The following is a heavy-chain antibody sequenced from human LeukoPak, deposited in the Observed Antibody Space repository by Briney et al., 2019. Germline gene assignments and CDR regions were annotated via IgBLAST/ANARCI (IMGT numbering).Heavy chain of an antibody. V-gene: IGHV1-46*01. J-gene: IGHJ4*02. CDR3: ARESYCSGGSCYVDY. CDR2: INPAGGST. Sequence: ASVKVSCKASGYTFTNYYIHWVRQAPGQGLEWMGIINPAGGSTGYAQKFQGRVTMTRDTSTSTVYMELRSLTSDDTAIYYCARESYCSGGSCYVDYWGQGTLVTVSS. CDR1: GYTFTNYY. D-gene: IGHD2-15*01.